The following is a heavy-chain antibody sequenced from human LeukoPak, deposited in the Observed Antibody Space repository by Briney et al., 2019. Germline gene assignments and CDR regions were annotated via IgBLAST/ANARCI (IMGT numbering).Heavy chain of an antibody. CDR3: AKDIRLGATFGDYFDY. V-gene: IGHV3-9*01. CDR2: IRWNSGSI. D-gene: IGHD1-26*01. J-gene: IGHJ4*02. Sequence: GRSLRLSCAASGFPFYYYAMHWVRPAPGKGLEWVSGIRWNSGSIGYSDSVKGRFTISRDNAKNSLYLQMNSLRAEDTALYYCAKDIRLGATFGDYFDYWGQGTLVTVSS. CDR1: GFPFYYYA.